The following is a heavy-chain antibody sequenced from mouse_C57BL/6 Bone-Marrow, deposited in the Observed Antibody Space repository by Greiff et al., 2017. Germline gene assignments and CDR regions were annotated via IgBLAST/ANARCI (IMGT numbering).Heavy chain of an antibody. J-gene: IGHJ4*01. CDR2: INPNNGGT. D-gene: IGHD2-4*01. V-gene: IGHV1-18*01. Sequence: EVQLQQSGPELVKPGASVKIPCKASGYTFTDYNMDWVKQSHGKSLEWIGDINPNNGGTIYNQKFKGKATLTVDKSSSTAYMELRSLTSEDTAVYYCARRDYKRGLYAMDDWGQGTTVTVSS. CDR1: GYTFTDYN. CDR3: ARRDYKRGLYAMDD.